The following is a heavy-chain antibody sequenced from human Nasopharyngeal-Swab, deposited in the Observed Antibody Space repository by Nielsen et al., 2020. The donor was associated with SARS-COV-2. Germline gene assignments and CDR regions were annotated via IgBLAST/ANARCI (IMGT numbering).Heavy chain of an antibody. Sequence: SCAASGFTFSSYAMHWVRQAPGKGLEGVAVISYDGSNKYYADSVKGRFTISRDNSKNTLYLQMNSLRAEDTAVYYCARAPGDSLDYWGQGTLVTVSS. CDR2: ISYDGSNK. V-gene: IGHV3-30*04. D-gene: IGHD1-26*01. CDR1: GFTFSSYA. J-gene: IGHJ4*02. CDR3: ARAPGDSLDY.